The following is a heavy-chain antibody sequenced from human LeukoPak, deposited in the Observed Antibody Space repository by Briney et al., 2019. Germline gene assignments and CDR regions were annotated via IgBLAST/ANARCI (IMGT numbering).Heavy chain of an antibody. J-gene: IGHJ4*02. Sequence: GGSLRLSCAASGSTFSDYGFHWVRQAPGKGLEWVAVISYDGSNKYYADSVKGRFTISRDNSKNTLYLQMNSLRAEDTAVYYCAREDSSSWLDYWGQGTLVTVSS. CDR3: AREDSSSWLDY. CDR2: ISYDGSNK. CDR1: GSTFSDYG. V-gene: IGHV3-30-3*01. D-gene: IGHD6-13*01.